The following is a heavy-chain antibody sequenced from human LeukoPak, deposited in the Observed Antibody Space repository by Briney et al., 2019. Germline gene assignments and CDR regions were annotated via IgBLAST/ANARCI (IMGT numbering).Heavy chain of an antibody. J-gene: IGHJ4*02. CDR2: INDSGST. V-gene: IGHV4-34*01. D-gene: IGHD6-13*01. CDR3: ARVAGLGNSSSWYYLDY. Sequence: KTSETLSLTCAVYGGSFSDYYWSWIRQPPGKGLEWIGEINDSGSTNYNPSLKSRVTISVDTSKNQFSLKLSSVTAADTAVYYCARVAGLGNSSSWYYLDYWGQGTLVTVSS. CDR1: GGSFSDYY.